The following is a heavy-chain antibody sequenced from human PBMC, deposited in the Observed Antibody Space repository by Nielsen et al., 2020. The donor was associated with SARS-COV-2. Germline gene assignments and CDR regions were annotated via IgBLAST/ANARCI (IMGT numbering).Heavy chain of an antibody. D-gene: IGHD2-21*02. CDR2: INPNSGGT. CDR3: ARAPYCGGDCYGAFDI. V-gene: IGHV1-2*06. CDR1: GYTFTGYY. Sequence: SVKVSCKASGYTFTGYYMHWVRQAPGQGLEWMGRINPNSGGTNYAQKFQGRVTMTRDTSISTAYMELSRLRSDDTAVYYCARAPYCGGDCYGAFDIWGQGTMVTVSS. J-gene: IGHJ3*02.